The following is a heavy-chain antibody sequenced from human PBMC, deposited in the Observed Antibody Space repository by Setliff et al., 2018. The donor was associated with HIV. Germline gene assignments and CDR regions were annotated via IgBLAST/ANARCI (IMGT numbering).Heavy chain of an antibody. CDR2: ISGYGYST. V-gene: IGHV3-23*01. CDR1: GFTFSSHA. Sequence: GGSLRLSCAASGFTFSSHAMSWVRQAPGKGLGWVSAISGYGYSTYYADSVKGRFTMSRDNSKNTLYLQMNSLRAEDTAVYHCAKAGSWDYYDSSGYYHFDNWGQGTLVTVSS. D-gene: IGHD3-22*01. CDR3: AKAGSWDYYDSSGYYHFDN. J-gene: IGHJ4*02.